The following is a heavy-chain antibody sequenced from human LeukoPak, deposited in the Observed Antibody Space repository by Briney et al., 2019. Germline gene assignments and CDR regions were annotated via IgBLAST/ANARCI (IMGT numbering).Heavy chain of an antibody. Sequence: GASVTVSCTASGGTFSSYAISWVRQAPGQGLEWMGGIIPIFGTATYAQKFQGRVTITADESTSTAYMEPSSLRSEDTAVYYCARGSDEGGRDYYDSSNYYYVPFDYWGQGTLVTVSS. J-gene: IGHJ4*02. D-gene: IGHD3-22*01. CDR1: GGTFSSYA. CDR2: IIPIFGTA. CDR3: ARGSDEGGRDYYDSSNYYYVPFDY. V-gene: IGHV1-69*13.